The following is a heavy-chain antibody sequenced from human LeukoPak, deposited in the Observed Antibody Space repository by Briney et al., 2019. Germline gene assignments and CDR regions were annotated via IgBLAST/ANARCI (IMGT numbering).Heavy chain of an antibody. CDR2: IIPIFGTA. V-gene: IGHV1-69*05. D-gene: IGHD3-22*01. J-gene: IGHJ4*02. CDR3: ASLDYYDSSGSHDY. CDR1: GGTFSSYA. Sequence: SVQVSCKASGGTFSSYAISWVRQAPGQGLEWMGGIIPIFGTANYAQKFQGRVTITRDTSASTAYMELSSLRSEDAAVYYCASLDYYDSSGSHDYWGQGTLVTVSS.